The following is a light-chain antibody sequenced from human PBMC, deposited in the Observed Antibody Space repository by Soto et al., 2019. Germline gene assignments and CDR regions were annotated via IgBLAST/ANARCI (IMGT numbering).Light chain of an antibody. V-gene: IGKV2-28*01. J-gene: IGKJ1*01. CDR3: MQALQPPLP. CDR1: HSFFQSNGYIC. Sequence: DIVMNQDTVYLPVPPVKPSSISCSSSHSFFQSNGYICLVWYLQKPGQSLQLLIYWRSNRASGVPDRFSGSGSGKDFTLKICRVEAEVVGVYYCMQALQPPLPFGTGIKV. CDR2: WRS.